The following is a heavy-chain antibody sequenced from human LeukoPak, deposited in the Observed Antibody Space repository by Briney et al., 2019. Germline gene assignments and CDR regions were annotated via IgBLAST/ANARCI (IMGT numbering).Heavy chain of an antibody. D-gene: IGHD2-15*01. V-gene: IGHV4-4*02. J-gene: IGHJ3*02. CDR3: ARDRHCSGGSCGDAFDI. CDR2: IYHSGST. CDR1: GGSISSSNW. Sequence: SETLSLTCAVSGGSISSSNWWSWVRQPPGKGLAWIGEIYHSGSTNYNPSLKSRVTISVDKSKNQFSLKLSSVTAADTAVYYCARDRHCSGGSCGDAFDIWGQGTMVTVSS.